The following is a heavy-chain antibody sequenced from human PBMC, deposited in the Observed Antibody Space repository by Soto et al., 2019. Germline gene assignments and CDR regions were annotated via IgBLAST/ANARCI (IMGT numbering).Heavy chain of an antibody. D-gene: IGHD7-27*01. CDR1: GGSISNHY. Sequence: QVQLQESGPGLVKPSETLSLTCTVSGGSISNHYWSWIRQPPGKGLEWIGYIYYNGNTTYNPPLKSRVTISVDTAKNQISLKLSAVTAADTAVYYCARANWDSEYWGQGTLGTVSS. V-gene: IGHV4-59*11. CDR2: IYYNGNT. J-gene: IGHJ4*02. CDR3: ARANWDSEY.